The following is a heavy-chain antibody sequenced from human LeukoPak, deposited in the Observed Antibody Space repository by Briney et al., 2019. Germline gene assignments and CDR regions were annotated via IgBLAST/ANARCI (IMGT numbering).Heavy chain of an antibody. J-gene: IGHJ4*02. CDR2: IKQDGSAK. V-gene: IGHV3-7*04. CDR3: ARALGSPVGATVVDK. CDR1: GFSFSTSG. D-gene: IGHD1-26*01. Sequence: PGGSLRLSCATSGFSFSTSGMSWVRQAPGPGQEWVANIKQDGSAKYYVDSANGRFTISRDDAQNSLYLQMNSLRAEDTAVYYCARALGSPVGATVVDKWGQGTLVTVSS.